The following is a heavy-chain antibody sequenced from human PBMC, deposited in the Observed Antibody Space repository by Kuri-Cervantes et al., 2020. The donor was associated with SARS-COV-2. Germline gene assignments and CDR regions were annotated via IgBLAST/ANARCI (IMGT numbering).Heavy chain of an antibody. Sequence: SVKVSCKASGGTFSSYAISWVRQAPGQGLEWMGGISPIFGKANYAQKFQGRVTITADESTSTAYMELSSLRSEDTAVYYCESCNIVATPGLYYYYYMDVWGKGTTVTVSS. CDR3: ESCNIVATPGLYYYYYMDV. D-gene: IGHD5-12*01. J-gene: IGHJ6*03. CDR1: GGTFSSYA. CDR2: ISPIFGKA. V-gene: IGHV1-69*13.